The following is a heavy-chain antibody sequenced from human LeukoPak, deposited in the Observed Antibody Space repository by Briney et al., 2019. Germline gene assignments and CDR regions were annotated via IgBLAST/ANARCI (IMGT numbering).Heavy chain of an antibody. J-gene: IGHJ4*02. Sequence: SETLSLTCTVSGGSISSYYWSWIRQPPGKGLEWIGYIYYSGSTNYNPSLKSRVTISVDTSKNQFSLKLSSVTAADTAVYYCARDLGSGFFDYWGQGTLVTVSS. D-gene: IGHD5-12*01. CDR2: IYYSGST. V-gene: IGHV4-59*12. CDR3: ARDLGSGFFDY. CDR1: GGSISSYY.